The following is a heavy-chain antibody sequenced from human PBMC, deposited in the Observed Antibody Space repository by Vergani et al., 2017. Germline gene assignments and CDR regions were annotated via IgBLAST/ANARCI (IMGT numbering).Heavy chain of an antibody. CDR3: ASGYDSSGYPFDS. V-gene: IGHV4-34*01. Sequence: QVQLQQWGAGLLKPSETLSLTCAVYGGSFSGYYWSWIRQPPGKGLEWIGEINHSGSTNYNPSLKSRVTISVDTSKNQFSLKLSSVTAADTAVYYCASGYDSSGYPFDSWGQGTLVTVSS. CDR2: INHSGST. D-gene: IGHD3-22*01. CDR1: GGSFSGYY. J-gene: IGHJ4*02.